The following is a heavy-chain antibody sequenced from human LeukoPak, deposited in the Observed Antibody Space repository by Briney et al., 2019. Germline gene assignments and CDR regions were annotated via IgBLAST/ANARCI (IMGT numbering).Heavy chain of an antibody. V-gene: IGHV3-30*18. CDR3: AKGQVWFGELLRNWFDP. D-gene: IGHD3-10*01. J-gene: IGHJ5*02. CDR2: ISYDGSNK. CDR1: RFPLSSYV. Sequence: GSLLLSCAASRFPLSSYVMHWVRQAPGKGLEGVAVISYDGSNKYYADSVKGRFTISRDNSKNTLYLQMNSLRAEDTAVYYCAKGQVWFGELLRNWFDPWGRGTLVTVSS.